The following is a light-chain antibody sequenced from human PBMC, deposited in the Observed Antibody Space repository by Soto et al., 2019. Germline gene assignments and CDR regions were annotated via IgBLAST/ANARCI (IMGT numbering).Light chain of an antibody. CDR2: GAS. Sequence: IVSTQSPATLSLSPGERATLSCRASLSVNSYLAWYQQKPGQAPRLLIYGASTRATGIPARFSGSGSGTEFTLTISSLQPEDFATYYCQQANSFPPTVGQGTRLEIK. CDR3: QQANSFPPT. CDR1: LSVNSY. V-gene: IGKV3-11*01. J-gene: IGKJ5*01.